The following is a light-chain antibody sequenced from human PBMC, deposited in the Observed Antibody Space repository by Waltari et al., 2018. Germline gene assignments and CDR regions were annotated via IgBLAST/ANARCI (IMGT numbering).Light chain of an antibody. V-gene: IGLV8-61*01. Sequence: QTVVTQESSFSVSPGGTVTLTCGLTSGSVSTANYPSWYQQTPGQAPRTLIYNTNSHSSGVPDRFSGSILGNKAALTITGAQAGDESDYYCMVYLGGAIWVFGGGTKLTVL. CDR2: NTN. CDR1: SGSVSTANY. CDR3: MVYLGGAIWV. J-gene: IGLJ3*02.